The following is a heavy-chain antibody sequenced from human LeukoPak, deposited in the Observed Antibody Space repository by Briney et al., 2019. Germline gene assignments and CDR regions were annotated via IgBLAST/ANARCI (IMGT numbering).Heavy chain of an antibody. CDR1: GFTFSDHY. D-gene: IGHD3-10*01. J-gene: IGHJ4*02. CDR3: ARPSFSTSSGNPSDY. V-gene: IGHV3-72*01. CDR2: TRNKANSYTT. Sequence: GGSLRLSCAASGFTFSDHYMDWVRQAPGKWREWVGRTRNKANSYTTEYAASVKGKFTISRDDSNNSLYLQMNSLKTEDTAVYYCARPSFSTSSGNPSDYWGQGTLVTVSS.